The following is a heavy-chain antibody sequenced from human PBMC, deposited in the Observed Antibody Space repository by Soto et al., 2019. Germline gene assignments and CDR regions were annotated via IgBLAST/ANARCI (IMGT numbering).Heavy chain of an antibody. D-gene: IGHD3-10*01. CDR3: AHRSRRLCLGAGSYLDY. CDR1: GFSLSTTGRG. CDR2: IYWDGDK. Sequence: SGRTLVNPTQTLTLTCTVSGFSLSTTGRGVGWVRQPPGRALEWLALIYWDGDKRYSPSLKSRLTLTKDTSKNQVVLTMTNMDPVDTATYYCAHRSRRLCLGAGSYLDYWGQGTLVTVSS. J-gene: IGHJ4*02. V-gene: IGHV2-5*02.